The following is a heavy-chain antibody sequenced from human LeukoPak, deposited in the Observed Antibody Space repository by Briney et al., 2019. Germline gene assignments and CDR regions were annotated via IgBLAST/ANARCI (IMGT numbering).Heavy chain of an antibody. Sequence: SETLSLTCTVSGGSISSSTFYWGWIRQPPGKGLEWIGNIYSSGNTYYNASLKSRVTIYIDTSKNQFSLNLSSVTAADTAVYYCAKSGGSGLIDYWGQGTLVTVSS. V-gene: IGHV4-39*01. J-gene: IGHJ4*02. CDR3: AKSGGSGLIDY. CDR1: GGSISSSTFY. D-gene: IGHD1-26*01. CDR2: IYSSGNT.